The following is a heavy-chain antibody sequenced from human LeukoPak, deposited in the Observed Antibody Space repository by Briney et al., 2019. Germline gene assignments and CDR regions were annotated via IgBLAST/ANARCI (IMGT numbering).Heavy chain of an antibody. J-gene: IGHJ4*02. CDR2: IYHSGST. Sequence: SETLSLTCTVSGGSISSSSYYWGWIRQPPGKGLEWIGNIYHSGSTYKNPSLKSRVTISLDTSKNQFSLKLSSVTAAGTAMYYCARLSGAPVRHPIYHFDYWGQGTLVAVSS. CDR1: GGSISSSSYY. V-gene: IGHV4-39*07. D-gene: IGHD2-2*02. CDR3: ARLSGAPVRHPIYHFDY.